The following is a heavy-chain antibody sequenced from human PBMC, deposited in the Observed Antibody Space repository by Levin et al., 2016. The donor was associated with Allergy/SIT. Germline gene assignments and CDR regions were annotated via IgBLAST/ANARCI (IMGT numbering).Heavy chain of an antibody. CDR3: ALGGRSSWYYYYGLDV. J-gene: IGHJ6*02. CDR1: GYTFTSYG. V-gene: IGHV1-18*04. Sequence: ASVKVSCKASGYTFTSYGISWVRQAPGQGLEWMGWISADNGNTNYAQKLQGRVTMTTDTSTSTAYLELRSLRSDDTAVYYCALGGRSSWYYYYGLDVWGQGTTVTVSS. D-gene: IGHD6-13*01. CDR2: ISADNGNT.